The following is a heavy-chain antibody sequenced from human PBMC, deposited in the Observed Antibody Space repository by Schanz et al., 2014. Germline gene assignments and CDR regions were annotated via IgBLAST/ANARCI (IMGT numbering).Heavy chain of an antibody. J-gene: IGHJ4*02. CDR1: GGSISSGGYY. CDR2: IYDGGST. CDR3: ARVGRSSSSPHGSSGDY. V-gene: IGHV4-31*03. Sequence: QVQLQESGPGLVKPSQTLSLTCTVSGGSISSGGYYWSWIRQHPGKGLEWIGYIYDGGSTYYNPSLKSRVTISVDTSKNQFSLKLSSVTAADTAVYYCARVGRSSSSPHGSSGDYWGQGTLVTVSS. D-gene: IGHD6-6*01.